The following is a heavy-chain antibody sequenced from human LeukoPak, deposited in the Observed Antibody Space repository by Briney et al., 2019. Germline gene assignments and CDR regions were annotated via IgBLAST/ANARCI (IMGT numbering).Heavy chain of an antibody. V-gene: IGHV4-30-2*01. J-gene: IGHJ4*02. D-gene: IGHD3-10*01. Sequence: SQTLSLTCAVSGGSISSGGYSWSWIRQPPGKGLEWIGYIYHSGSTYYNPSLKSRVTISVDTSKNQFSLKLSSVTAADTAVYYCGKDVPYGGDYWGQGTLVIVSS. CDR2: IYHSGST. CDR1: GGSISSGGYS. CDR3: GKDVPYGGDY.